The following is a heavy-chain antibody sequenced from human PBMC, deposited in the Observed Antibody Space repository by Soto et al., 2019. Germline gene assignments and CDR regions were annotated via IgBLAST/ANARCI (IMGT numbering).Heavy chain of an antibody. J-gene: IGHJ5*02. V-gene: IGHV3-74*01. CDR1: GFSLSTYW. D-gene: IGHD3-16*01. Sequence: GSLRVSCAAAGFSLSTYWMPWVRQAPGKGLVWVSRINGDGSVTHYADSVKGRFTISRDNAKNTLHLQMNSLRAEDTALYYCARRYATDGVLHLWGQGTLVTVSS. CDR3: ARRYATDGVLHL. CDR2: INGDGSVT.